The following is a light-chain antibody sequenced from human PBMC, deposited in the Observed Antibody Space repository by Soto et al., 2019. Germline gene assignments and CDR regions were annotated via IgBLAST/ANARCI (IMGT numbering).Light chain of an antibody. Sequence: DVQMTQSPSSLSTSVGDSVTITCRASQSVFNHLSWFQQRPGKGPKLLIYDASSLHAGVPSRFSGSGYGTDFTLTISTVQPEDSAMYYCHQSSSTPLPFGGGTRVELK. CDR1: QSVFNH. J-gene: IGKJ4*01. CDR3: HQSSSTPLP. V-gene: IGKV1-39*01. CDR2: DAS.